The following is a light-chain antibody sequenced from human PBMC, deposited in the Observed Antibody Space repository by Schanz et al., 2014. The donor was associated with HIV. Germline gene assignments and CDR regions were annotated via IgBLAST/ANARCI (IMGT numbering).Light chain of an antibody. CDR3: QYFGNSGGT. J-gene: IGKJ4*01. V-gene: IGKV1-5*03. CDR1: QSISEW. CDR2: EAS. Sequence: DIQMTQSPSTLSASVGDRITITCRASQSISEWLAWYQQKPGQAPNLLISEASTLESGVPSRFSGTGSGTDFTLTISRLEPEDFAVYFCQYFGNSGGTFGGGTKVEIK.